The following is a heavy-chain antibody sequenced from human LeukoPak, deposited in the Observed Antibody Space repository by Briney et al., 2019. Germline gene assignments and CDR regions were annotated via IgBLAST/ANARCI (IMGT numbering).Heavy chain of an antibody. CDR1: GGTFSSYA. J-gene: IGHJ5*02. CDR3: ARVPLTTRWFDP. D-gene: IGHD3-3*01. V-gene: IGHV1-69*13. Sequence: ASVKVSCKASGGTFSSYAIGWVRQAPGQGLEWMGGIIPIFGTANYAQKFQGRVTITADESTSTAYMELSSLRSEDTAVYYCARVPLTTRWFDPWGQGTLVTVSS. CDR2: IIPIFGTA.